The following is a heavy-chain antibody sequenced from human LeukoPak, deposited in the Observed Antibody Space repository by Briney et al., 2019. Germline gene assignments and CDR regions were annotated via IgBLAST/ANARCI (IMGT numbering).Heavy chain of an antibody. Sequence: GGSLRLSCAASGFTFSSYAMSWVRQAPGKGLEWVSAISGSGGSTYYADSVKGRFTISRDNSKNTLYLQVNSLRAEDTAVYYCAKDNYYDSSGYYSSFDYWGQGTLVTVSS. CDR1: GFTFSSYA. J-gene: IGHJ4*02. D-gene: IGHD3-22*01. V-gene: IGHV3-23*01. CDR2: ISGSGGST. CDR3: AKDNYYDSSGYYSSFDY.